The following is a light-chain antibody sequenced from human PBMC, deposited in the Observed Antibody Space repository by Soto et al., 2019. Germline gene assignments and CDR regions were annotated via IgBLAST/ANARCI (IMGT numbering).Light chain of an antibody. Sequence: AAQLTQSPSSLSASVGDRVTMSCRASQGIGNALAWYQQKPGKAPKVLIYAASTLQSGVPSRFSGSGSGTDFTLTISCLQSEDFATYYCQQYYSYPFTFGQGTRLEI. J-gene: IGKJ5*01. CDR3: QQYYSYPFT. V-gene: IGKV1-13*02. CDR2: AAS. CDR1: QGIGNA.